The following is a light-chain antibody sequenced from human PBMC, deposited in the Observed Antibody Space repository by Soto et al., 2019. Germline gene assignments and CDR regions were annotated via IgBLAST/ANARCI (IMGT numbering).Light chain of an antibody. Sequence: IQLTQSQSSLSASVGDRVTITCRASQGISSYLAWYQQKPGKAPKLLIYKASSLESGVPSRFRGSGSGTEFTLTISSLQPEDFATYYCQQYNSYSTFGQGTRLEIK. J-gene: IGKJ5*01. CDR1: QGISSY. CDR3: QQYNSYST. V-gene: IGKV1-5*03. CDR2: KAS.